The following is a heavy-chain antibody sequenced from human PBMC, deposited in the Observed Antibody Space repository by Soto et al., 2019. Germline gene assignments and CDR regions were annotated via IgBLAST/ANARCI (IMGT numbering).Heavy chain of an antibody. J-gene: IGHJ4*02. CDR1: GGSISSGGYY. CDR3: ARARLRDNFDY. Sequence: SETLSLTCTVSGGSISSGGYYWNWIRQHPGKGLEWIGYIYYTGSTYYNPSLESRVSISVDTSKNQFSLKLSSVTAADTAIYYCARARLRDNFDYWGQGTLVTVSS. CDR2: IYYTGST. D-gene: IGHD2-21*02. V-gene: IGHV4-31*03.